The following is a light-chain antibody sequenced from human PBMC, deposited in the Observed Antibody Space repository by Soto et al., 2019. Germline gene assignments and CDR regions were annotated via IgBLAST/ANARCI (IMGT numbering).Light chain of an antibody. J-gene: IGKJ5*01. CDR1: QSVSSSY. Sequence: EIVLTQSPGTLSLSPGERATLSCRASQSVSSSYLAWYRQKPGQAPRLLIYGASSRATGIPDRFSGSGSGTDFTLTISRLEPEDFAVYYCHQYVSSPPITFGQGTRLEIK. CDR3: HQYVSSPPIT. V-gene: IGKV3-20*01. CDR2: GAS.